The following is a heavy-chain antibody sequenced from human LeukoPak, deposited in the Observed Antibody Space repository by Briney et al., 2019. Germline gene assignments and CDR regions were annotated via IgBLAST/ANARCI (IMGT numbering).Heavy chain of an antibody. J-gene: IGHJ6*03. V-gene: IGHV4-39*01. Sequence: PSETLSLTCTVSGGSISSSSYYWGWIRQPPGKGLEWIGSIYYSGSTYYNPSLKSRVTISVDTSKNQFSLKLSSVTAADTAVYYCARSVWGSYLFYYYYYMDVWGKGTTVTISS. CDR1: GGSISSSSYY. D-gene: IGHD3-16*02. CDR2: IYYSGST. CDR3: ARSVWGSYLFYYYYYMDV.